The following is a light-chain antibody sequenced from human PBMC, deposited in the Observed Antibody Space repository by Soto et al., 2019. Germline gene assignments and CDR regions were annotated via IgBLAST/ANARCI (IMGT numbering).Light chain of an antibody. V-gene: IGLV2-14*01. J-gene: IGLJ1*01. CDR3: SSYAGSNNYV. Sequence: QSALTQPASVSGSPGQSITISCTGTSSDVGEYNSVSWYQQHPGKAPKLIIYEVTNRPSGVSDRLSGSKSGNTASLTISGLQAEDEADYYCSSYAGSNNYVFGTGTKLTVL. CDR1: SSDVGEYNS. CDR2: EVT.